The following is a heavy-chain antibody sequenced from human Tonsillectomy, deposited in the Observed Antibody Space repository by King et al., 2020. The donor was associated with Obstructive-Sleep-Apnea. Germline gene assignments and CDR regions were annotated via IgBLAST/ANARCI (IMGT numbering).Heavy chain of an antibody. CDR2: LSTSSGTI. D-gene: IGHD2-2*01. CDR3: ARGARYCSTTSCYWGDY. V-gene: IGHV3-48*04. Sequence: VQLVESGGGLVQPGGSLRLSCAASGFSFSSYSMNWVRQAPGKGLEWVSYLSTSSGTIYYADSVKGRFTISRDNAKNSLYLQMNSLRAEDTAVYYWARGARYCSTTSCYWGDYWGQGTLVTVSS. CDR1: GFSFSSYS. J-gene: IGHJ4*02.